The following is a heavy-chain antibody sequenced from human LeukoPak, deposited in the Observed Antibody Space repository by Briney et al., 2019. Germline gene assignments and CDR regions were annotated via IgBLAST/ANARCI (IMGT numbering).Heavy chain of an antibody. Sequence: WASVKVSCKASGYTFTSYAISWVRQAPGQGLEWMGRIIPILGIANYAQKFQGRVTITADKSTSTAYMELSSLRSEDTAVYYCARVRIQLWETYYYYYGMDVWGQGTTVTVSS. D-gene: IGHD5-18*01. V-gene: IGHV1-69*04. CDR2: IIPILGIA. CDR1: GYTFTSYA. J-gene: IGHJ6*02. CDR3: ARVRIQLWETYYYYYGMDV.